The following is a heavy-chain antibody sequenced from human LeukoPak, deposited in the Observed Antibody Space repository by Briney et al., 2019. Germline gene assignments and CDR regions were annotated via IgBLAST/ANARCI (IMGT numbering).Heavy chain of an antibody. CDR3: ARGPAPFGGSDAFDI. D-gene: IGHD3-10*01. CDR2: IWYDGSNK. Sequence: GGSLRLSCAASGFTFSSYGMHWVRQAPGKGLEWVAVIWYDGSNKYYADSVKGRFTISRDNSKNTLCLQMNSLRAGDTAVYYCARGPAPFGGSDAFDIWGQGTMVTVSS. V-gene: IGHV3-33*01. J-gene: IGHJ3*02. CDR1: GFTFSSYG.